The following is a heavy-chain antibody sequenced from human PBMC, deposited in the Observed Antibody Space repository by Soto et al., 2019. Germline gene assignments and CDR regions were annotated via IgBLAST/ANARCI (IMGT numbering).Heavy chain of an antibody. Sequence: PSETMSLTCAVSGGSISCSSWWSWVRQPPGKGLERIGEIYHTGNTNYNPSLESRFTISRDTSKNTLYLQMNSLRAEDTAVYYCARGRFLATRSWYSGNWFDPWGQGTLVTVSS. CDR1: GGSISCSSW. J-gene: IGHJ5*02. D-gene: IGHD6-13*01. V-gene: IGHV4-4*02. CDR3: ARGRFLATRSWYSGNWFDP. CDR2: IYHTGNT.